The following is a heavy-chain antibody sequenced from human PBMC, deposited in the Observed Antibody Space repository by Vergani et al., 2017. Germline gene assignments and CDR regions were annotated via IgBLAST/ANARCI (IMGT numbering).Heavy chain of an antibody. Sequence: QVQLVESGGGLVKPGGSLRLSCAASGFTFSDYYMSWIRQAPGKGLEWVSYISSSSSYTNYADSVKGRYTISRDNAKNSLYLQMNSLRAEDTAVYYCASFDWAGSHLGYWGKGTLVTVAS. V-gene: IGHV3-11*05. J-gene: IGHJ4*02. CDR1: GFTFSDYY. CDR2: ISSSSSYT. CDR3: ASFDWAGSHLGY. D-gene: IGHD6-19*01.